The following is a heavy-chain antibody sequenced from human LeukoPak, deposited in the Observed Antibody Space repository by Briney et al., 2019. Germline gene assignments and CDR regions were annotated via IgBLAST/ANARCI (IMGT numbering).Heavy chain of an antibody. Sequence: SETLSLTCTASGGSISSYYWSWIRQFPGKGLEWIAYIHYSGSINYNPSFKSRVTMSIDTSKNQFSLNLTSVTAGDTAVYYCARDTSGWYFNLWGRGTLVTVSS. J-gene: IGHJ2*01. V-gene: IGHV4-59*01. CDR1: GGSISSYY. CDR3: ARDTSGWYFNL. D-gene: IGHD6-19*01. CDR2: IHYSGSI.